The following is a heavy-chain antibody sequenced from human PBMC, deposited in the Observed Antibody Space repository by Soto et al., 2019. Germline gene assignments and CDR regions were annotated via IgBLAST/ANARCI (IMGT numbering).Heavy chain of an antibody. V-gene: IGHV5-51*01. CDR2: IYPGDSNP. CDR3: ARPQRGYSSSRWDAFEI. J-gene: IGHJ3*02. CDR1: GYSFTSYW. D-gene: IGHD6-13*01. Sequence: GESLKISCKGSGYSFTSYWIGCVRQMPGKGLRWMGMIYPGDSNPRYSPTFQGQVTISDNKSICAVYLQWSSLRASDTAMYYCARPQRGYSSSRWDAFEIRGQGKMV.